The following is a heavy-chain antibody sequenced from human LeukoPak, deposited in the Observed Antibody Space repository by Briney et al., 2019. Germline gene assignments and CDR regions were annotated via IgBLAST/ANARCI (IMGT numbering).Heavy chain of an antibody. V-gene: IGHV1-8*01. D-gene: IGHD3-10*01. CDR2: MNPNSGNT. J-gene: IGHJ4*02. Sequence: GASVKVSCKASGYTFTSYDINWVRPATGQGLEWMGWMNPNSGNTGYAQKFQGRVTMTRNTSISTAYMELSSLRSEDTAVYYCARATMVRGDRIDYWGQGTLVTVSS. CDR3: ARATMVRGDRIDY. CDR1: GYTFTSYD.